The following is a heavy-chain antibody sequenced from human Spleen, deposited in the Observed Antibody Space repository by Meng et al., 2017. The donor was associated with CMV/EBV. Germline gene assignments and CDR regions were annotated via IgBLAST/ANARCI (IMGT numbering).Heavy chain of an antibody. CDR1: GYTFTSYW. CDR2: IYPGDSVT. CDR3: ARLPHWVGTASPFDY. V-gene: IGHV5-51*01. D-gene: IGHD4-23*01. Sequence: GESLKISWRGSGYTFTSYWIGWVRQLPGKGLEWMGLIYPGDSVTTYSPSFRGQVTISVDRSISTAFLQWNSLRASDTAIYYCARLPHWVGTASPFDYWGHGTLVTVSS. J-gene: IGHJ5*01.